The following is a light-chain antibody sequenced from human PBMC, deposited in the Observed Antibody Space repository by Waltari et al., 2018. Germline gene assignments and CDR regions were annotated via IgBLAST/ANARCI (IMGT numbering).Light chain of an antibody. V-gene: IGKV4-1*01. CDR2: WAS. CDR1: QRVLYRSNNKEY. J-gene: IGKJ1*01. CDR3: QQYCTTPT. Sequence: DIVMTQFPASLAVSLGERATITRKSRQRVLYRSNNKEYLAWYQQKPGQPAKLLIYWASTRESGVPDRFSGSGSGTDFTLTISSLQAEDVAVYYCQQYCTTPTFGQGTKVEIK.